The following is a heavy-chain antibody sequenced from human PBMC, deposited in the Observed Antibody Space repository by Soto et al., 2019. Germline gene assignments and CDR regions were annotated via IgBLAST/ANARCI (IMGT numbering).Heavy chain of an antibody. CDR1: GGSISSGGYY. CDR2: IYYSGST. CDR3: ARSPEATVTAFDY. V-gene: IGHV4-31*03. D-gene: IGHD4-17*01. Sequence: QVQLQESGPGLVKPSQTLSLTCTVSGGSISSGGYYWSWIRQHPGKGLEWIGYIYYSGSTYYNPSLKRRVTISVDTSKTQFSLTLSSVTAADPAVYDCARSPEATVTAFDYWGQGTLVTVSS. J-gene: IGHJ4*02.